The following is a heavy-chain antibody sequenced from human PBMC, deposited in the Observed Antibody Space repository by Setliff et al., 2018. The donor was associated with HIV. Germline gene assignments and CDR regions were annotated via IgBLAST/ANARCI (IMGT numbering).Heavy chain of an antibody. CDR2: IDPSDSYT. V-gene: IGHV5-10-1*01. J-gene: IGHJ3*02. D-gene: IGHD6-6*01. CDR1: GYTFTSYR. CDR3: ARMGEYSSSGGAFDI. Sequence: GESLKISCKGSGYTFTSYRISWVRQMPGKGLEWMGRIDPSDSYTNYSPSFQGHVTISADKSISTAYLQWSSLKASDTAMYYCARMGEYSSSGGAFDIWGQGTMVTVSS.